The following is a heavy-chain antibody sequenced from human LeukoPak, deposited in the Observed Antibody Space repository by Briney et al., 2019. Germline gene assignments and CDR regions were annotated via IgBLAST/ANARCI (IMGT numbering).Heavy chain of an antibody. CDR2: ISSGGST. CDR1: GFTVSSNY. CDR3: ARKSGSFYYFDY. Sequence: GGSLRLSCAASGFTVSSNYMSWVRQAPGKGLEWVSVISSGGSTYYADSVKGRFTISRDNSKNTLYLQMNSLRAEDTAVYYCARKSGSFYYFDYWGQGTLVTVSS. V-gene: IGHV3-53*01. J-gene: IGHJ4*02. D-gene: IGHD5-12*01.